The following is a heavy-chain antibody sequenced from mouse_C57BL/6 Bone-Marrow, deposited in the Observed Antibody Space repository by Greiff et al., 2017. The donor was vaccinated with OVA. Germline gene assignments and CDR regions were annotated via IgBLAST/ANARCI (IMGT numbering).Heavy chain of an antibody. Sequence: QVQLQQSGPELVKPGASVKISCKASGYAFSSSWMNWVKQRPGKGLEWIGRIYPGDGDTNYNGKFKGKATLTADKSSSTAYMQLSSLTAEDSAVYFCARGKLAYGGQGTLVTVTA. V-gene: IGHV1-82*01. CDR1: GYAFSSSW. CDR3: ARGKLAY. CDR2: IYPGDGDT. J-gene: IGHJ3*01.